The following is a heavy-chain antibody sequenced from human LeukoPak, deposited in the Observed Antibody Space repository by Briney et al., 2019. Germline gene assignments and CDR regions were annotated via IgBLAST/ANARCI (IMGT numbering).Heavy chain of an antibody. V-gene: IGHV1-46*01. CDR1: GYTLTSYY. D-gene: IGHD2-2*01. CDR2: INPSGGST. J-gene: IGHJ6*02. Sequence: ASVKVSCKASGYTLTSYYMHWVRQAPGQGLEWMGIINPSGGSTSYAQKFQGRVTMTRDTSTSTVYMELSSLRSEDTAVYYCARDGNQLLAYYYYYGMDVWGQGTTVTVSS. CDR3: ARDGNQLLAYYYYYGMDV.